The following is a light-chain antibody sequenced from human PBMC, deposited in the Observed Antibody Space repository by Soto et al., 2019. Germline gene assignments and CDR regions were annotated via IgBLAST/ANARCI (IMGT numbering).Light chain of an antibody. Sequence: EIVMTQSPDTLYVSPGEGATLSCRASQSVRTKLAWYQQKAGQAPRLLIYGASTRATGIPARFSGSGSGTEFTLTISSLQSEDFAVYFCQQYHDWPPYTFGQGTKVDIK. CDR3: QQYHDWPPYT. CDR1: QSVRTK. CDR2: GAS. J-gene: IGKJ2*01. V-gene: IGKV3-15*01.